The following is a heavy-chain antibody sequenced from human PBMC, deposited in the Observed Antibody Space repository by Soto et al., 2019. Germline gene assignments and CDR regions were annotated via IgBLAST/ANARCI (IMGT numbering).Heavy chain of an antibody. D-gene: IGHD6-6*01. V-gene: IGHV3-43*01. CDR2: ISWDGGTT. Sequence: EVHLVESGGVVVQPGGSLRLTCAASGFTFDDHNMHWVRQVPGKGLEWVSLISWDGGTTYYADSVKGRFTVSRDNSINLLYLQMNALTTEDIALYYCASSQGDYWGQGTLVTVS. CDR3: ASSQGDY. CDR1: GFTFDDHN. J-gene: IGHJ4*02.